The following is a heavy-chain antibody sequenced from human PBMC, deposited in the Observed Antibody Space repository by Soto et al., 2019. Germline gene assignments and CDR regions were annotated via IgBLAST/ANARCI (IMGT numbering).Heavy chain of an antibody. CDR1: GGSISCSSYY. J-gene: IGHJ6*02. CDR3: ARHLTYCSAGSCYSDFPYYGMDV. V-gene: IGHV4-39*01. D-gene: IGHD2-15*01. CDR2: IFYSGST. Sequence: PSETLSITCTVSGGSISCSSYYWGWIRQPPGKGLEWIGSIFYSGSTYYNPSLKSRVTISVDTSKNQFSLKLSSVTAADTAVYYCARHLTYCSAGSCYSDFPYYGMDVWGQGTTVTVSS.